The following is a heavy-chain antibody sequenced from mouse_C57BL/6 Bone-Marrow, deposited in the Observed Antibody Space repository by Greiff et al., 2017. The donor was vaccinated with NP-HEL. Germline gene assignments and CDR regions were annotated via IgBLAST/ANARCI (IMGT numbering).Heavy chain of an antibody. CDR2: FYPGSGSI. D-gene: IGHD2-3*01. CDR3: ARHEEYSIYDCYLYYFDY. CDR1: GYTFTEYT. V-gene: IGHV1-62-2*01. Sequence: VQLQQSGAELVKPGASVKLSCKASGYTFTEYTIHWVKQRSGQGLEWIGWFYPGSGSIKYNEKFKDKATLTADKSSSTVYMELSRLTSEDSAVYFCARHEEYSIYDCYLYYFDYWGQGTTLTVSS. J-gene: IGHJ2*01.